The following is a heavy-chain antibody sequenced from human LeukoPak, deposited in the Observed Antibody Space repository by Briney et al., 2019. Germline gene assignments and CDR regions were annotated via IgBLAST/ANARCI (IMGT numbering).Heavy chain of an antibody. D-gene: IGHD4-17*01. Sequence: GGSLRLSCVASGFTFSSYAMSWVRKTPGKGLEWVSVISNSAGNVYYADSVKGRFTISRDNSKNTLYLQMNSLRAEDTAVYYCAKDLHVRSSSTVTTGGVDSWGQGTLVPVSS. CDR2: ISNSAGNV. J-gene: IGHJ4*02. CDR3: AKDLHVRSSSTVTTGGVDS. V-gene: IGHV3-23*01. CDR1: GFTFSSYA.